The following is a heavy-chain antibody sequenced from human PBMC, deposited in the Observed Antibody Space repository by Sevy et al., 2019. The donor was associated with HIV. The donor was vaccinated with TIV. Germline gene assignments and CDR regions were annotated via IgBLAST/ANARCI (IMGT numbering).Heavy chain of an antibody. Sequence: GGSLRLSCAASGFTFSTYTMSWVRQAPGKGLEWVSAISGSAGSTYYADLVQGRFTISRDKSKNTLYLQMNSLRAEDTAVYYCAKGARTFYGLDVWGQGTTVTVSS. CDR3: AKGARTFYGLDV. D-gene: IGHD5-12*01. V-gene: IGHV3-23*01. J-gene: IGHJ6*02. CDR2: ISGSAGST. CDR1: GFTFSTYT.